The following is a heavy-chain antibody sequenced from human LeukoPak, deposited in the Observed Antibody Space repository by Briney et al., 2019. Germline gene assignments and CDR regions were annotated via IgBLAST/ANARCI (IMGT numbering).Heavy chain of an antibody. CDR2: INPITGRT. CDR3: ARPSGVGATLYYFDL. D-gene: IGHD1-26*01. V-gene: IGHV1-46*01. J-gene: IGHJ4*02. CDR1: GYTFTYYY. Sequence: GASVKDSRKASGYTFTYYYIHWVRQAPGQGFEWMGIINPITGRTSYAQEFQGRVTMTRDTSTSTFYMALSSLRSEDTAVYYCARPSGVGATLYYFDLWGQGTMVTVFS.